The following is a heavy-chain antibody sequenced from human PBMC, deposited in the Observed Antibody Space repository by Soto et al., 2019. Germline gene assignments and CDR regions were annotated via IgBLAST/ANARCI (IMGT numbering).Heavy chain of an antibody. Sequence: QVQLVQSGAEVKKPGSSVKVSCKASGGTFSSYTISWVRQAPGQGLEWMGRIIPILGIANYAQKFQGRVTITADKSTSTAYMELSSLRSEDTAVYYFAGEGARGDFDYWGQGTLVTVSS. CDR2: IIPILGIA. CDR1: GGTFSSYT. J-gene: IGHJ4*02. V-gene: IGHV1-69*02. D-gene: IGHD1-26*01. CDR3: AGEGARGDFDY.